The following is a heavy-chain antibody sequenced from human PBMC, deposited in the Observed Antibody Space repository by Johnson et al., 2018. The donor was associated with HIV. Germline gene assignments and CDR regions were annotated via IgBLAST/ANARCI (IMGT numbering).Heavy chain of an antibody. V-gene: IGHV3-23*04. CDR1: GFTFSSYW. J-gene: IGHJ3*02. Sequence: VLLVESGGGVVQPGRSLRLSYAASGFTFSSYWMHWVRQAPGKGLVWVSAISGSGGSTYYADSVTGRFTISRDNSKNTLYLQMNSLRAEDTAVYYCARSEYSSSWSNAFDIWGQGTMVTVSS. D-gene: IGHD6-13*01. CDR2: ISGSGGST. CDR3: ARSEYSSSWSNAFDI.